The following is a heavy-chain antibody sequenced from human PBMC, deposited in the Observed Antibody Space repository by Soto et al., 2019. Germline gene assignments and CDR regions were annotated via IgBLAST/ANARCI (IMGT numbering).Heavy chain of an antibody. CDR3: ARDAPGAAPY. J-gene: IGHJ4*02. D-gene: IGHD2-2*01. CDR1: GVPIINGQSY. Sequence: TLALTCAVSGVPIINGQSYLNLIRQHPEKGLEWMGYINYRGTTNYNPALKSRILISIDTSKNHFSLRLTSVTAAATDVYYRARDAPGAAPYWGQGTLVTVSS. V-gene: IGHV4-31*11. CDR2: INYRGTT.